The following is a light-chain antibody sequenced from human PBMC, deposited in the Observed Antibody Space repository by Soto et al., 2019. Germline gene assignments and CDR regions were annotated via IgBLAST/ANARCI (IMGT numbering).Light chain of an antibody. CDR2: EAS. V-gene: IGKV1-13*02. CDR1: QGISSS. CDR3: QQYGSSGT. Sequence: AIQLTQSPSSLSASIGDRVTITCRASQGISSSLAWYQQEPGKAPKLLIYEASTLQSGVPSRFSGSGSGTDFTLTISRLEPEDFAVYYCQQYGSSGTFGQGTRLEIK. J-gene: IGKJ5*01.